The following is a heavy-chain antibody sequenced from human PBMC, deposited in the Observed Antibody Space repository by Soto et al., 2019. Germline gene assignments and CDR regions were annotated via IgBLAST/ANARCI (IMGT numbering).Heavy chain of an antibody. J-gene: IGHJ5*02. Sequence: GGSLRLSXAASGFTFRSFTMNWVRQAPGKGLEWVSTISSNSAYIYYADALRGRFTISRDNAKNSLHLQMNSLRAEDTAVYYCTRDASRDSSARGWFDPWGPGTLVTVSS. CDR1: GFTFRSFT. CDR3: TRDASRDSSARGWFDP. CDR2: ISSNSAYI. V-gene: IGHV3-21*01. D-gene: IGHD6-13*01.